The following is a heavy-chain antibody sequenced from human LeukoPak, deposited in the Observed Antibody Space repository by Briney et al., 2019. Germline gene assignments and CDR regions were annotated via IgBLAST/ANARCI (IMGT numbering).Heavy chain of an antibody. CDR2: IYHSGTT. CDR3: ARVSRGYDILY. D-gene: IGHD3-9*01. Sequence: PSETLSLTCTVSNYSITSGYYWGWIRQPPGKGLEWIGSIYHSGTTYYNPSLKSRVTISVDTSKNQFPLNLSSVTAADTAVYYCARVSRGYDILYWGQGTLVTVSS. V-gene: IGHV4-38-2*02. J-gene: IGHJ4*02. CDR1: NYSITSGYY.